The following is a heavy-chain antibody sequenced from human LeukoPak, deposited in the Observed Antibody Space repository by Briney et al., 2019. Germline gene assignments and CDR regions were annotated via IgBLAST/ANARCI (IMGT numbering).Heavy chain of an antibody. Sequence: ASVKVSCKASGYTFTSYGISWVRQAPGQGLEWMGWISAYNGNTNYAQKLQGRVTMTEDTSTDTAYMELSSLRSEDTAVYYCATDGLLWFGELFYWGQGTLVTVSS. CDR1: GYTFTSYG. D-gene: IGHD3-10*01. J-gene: IGHJ4*02. CDR3: ATDGLLWFGELFY. CDR2: ISAYNGNT. V-gene: IGHV1-18*01.